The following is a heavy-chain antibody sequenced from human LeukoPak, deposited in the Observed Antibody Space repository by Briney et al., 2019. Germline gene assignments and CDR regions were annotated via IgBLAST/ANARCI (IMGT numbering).Heavy chain of an antibody. CDR2: IIPIFGTA. Sequence: ASVKVSCKASGGTFSSYAISWVRQAPGQGLEWMGGIIPIFGTANYAQKFQGRVTITADESASTAYMELSSLRSEDTAVNYCAVGSGVVLGRSYYYYMDVWGKGTTVTVSS. V-gene: IGHV1-69*13. J-gene: IGHJ6*03. CDR1: GGTFSSYA. D-gene: IGHD3-3*01. CDR3: AVGSGVVLGRSYYYYMDV.